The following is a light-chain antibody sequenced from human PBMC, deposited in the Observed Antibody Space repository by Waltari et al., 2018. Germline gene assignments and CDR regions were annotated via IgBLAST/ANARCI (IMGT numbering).Light chain of an antibody. Sequence: IVLTQSPGTLSLSPGERATLPCRASQSFSSSYLAWYQHKPGQAPRLLIYAASSRAAGIPDRFSGSGSGTDFTLTIGRLEPEDSAVYYCQQYNTWYTFGQGTKLEIK. CDR2: AAS. V-gene: IGKV3-20*01. CDR3: QQYNTWYT. J-gene: IGKJ2*01. CDR1: QSFSSSY.